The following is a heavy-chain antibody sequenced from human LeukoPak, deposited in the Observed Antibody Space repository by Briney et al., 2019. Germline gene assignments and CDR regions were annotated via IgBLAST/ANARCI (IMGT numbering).Heavy chain of an antibody. Sequence: ASVKVSCKASGYTFTSYDISWVRQAPGQGLEWMGGIIPIFGTANYAQKFRGRVTITADTSTSTAYMELRSLRSDDTAVYYCASAPSSKAGTLPNYFDYWGQGTLVTVSS. J-gene: IGHJ4*02. V-gene: IGHV1-69*06. D-gene: IGHD6-19*01. CDR1: GYTFTSYD. CDR2: IIPIFGTA. CDR3: ASAPSSKAGTLPNYFDY.